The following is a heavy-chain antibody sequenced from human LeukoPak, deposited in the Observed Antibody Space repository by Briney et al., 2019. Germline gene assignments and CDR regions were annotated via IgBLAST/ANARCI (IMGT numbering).Heavy chain of an antibody. CDR2: IYYSGST. Sequence: SGTLYLTCTVSGGSISSYYWSWIRQPPGKGLEWIGYIYYSGSTNYNPSLKSRVTISVDTSKNQFSLKLSSVTAADTAVYYCARGTIAVAGTDYYYYYMDVWGNGSTVTVSS. CDR1: GGSISSYY. CDR3: ARGTIAVAGTDYYYYYMDV. J-gene: IGHJ6*03. V-gene: IGHV4-59*01. D-gene: IGHD6-19*01.